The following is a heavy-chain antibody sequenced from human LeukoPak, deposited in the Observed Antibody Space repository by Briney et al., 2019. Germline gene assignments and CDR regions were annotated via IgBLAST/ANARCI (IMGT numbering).Heavy chain of an antibody. Sequence: GGSLRLSCAASGFTFSSYAMHWVRQAPGKGLEWVAVISYDGSNKYYADSVKGRFTISRDNSKNTLYLQMNSLRAEDTAVYYCAGATVVTPKTLDYWGQGTLVTVSS. D-gene: IGHD4-23*01. J-gene: IGHJ4*02. CDR1: GFTFSSYA. V-gene: IGHV3-30*04. CDR2: ISYDGSNK. CDR3: AGATVVTPKTLDY.